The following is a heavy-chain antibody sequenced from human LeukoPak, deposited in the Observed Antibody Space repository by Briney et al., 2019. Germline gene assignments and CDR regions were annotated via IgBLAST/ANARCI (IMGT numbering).Heavy chain of an antibody. V-gene: IGHV4/OR15-8*01. CDR2: IHDDGRT. CDR1: GGSMSDSIT. J-gene: IGHJ5*02. CDR3: AKVLTAAGLDL. Sequence: PSETLSLTCSVSGGSMSDSITWGWVRQPPGKGLEWLANIHDDGRTAPNPSLRSRLTISQDRSKNQFSLKVSSVTAADTAFYYCAKVLTAAGLDLWGQGILVTVSA. D-gene: IGHD6-25*01.